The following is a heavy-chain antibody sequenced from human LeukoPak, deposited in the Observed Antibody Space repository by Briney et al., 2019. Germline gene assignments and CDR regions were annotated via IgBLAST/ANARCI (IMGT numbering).Heavy chain of an antibody. CDR1: GYTFTDYY. CDR3: ARDLPTVLRYFDY. J-gene: IGHJ4*02. CDR2: INPNSGDT. V-gene: IGHV1-2*02. Sequence: ASVKVSCKASGYTFTDYYMHWVRQAPGQGLEWMGWINPNSGDTNYAQKFQGRVTMTRDTSTSTAYMELRSLRSDDTAVYYCARDLPTVLRYFDYWGQGTLVTVSS. D-gene: IGHD3-9*01.